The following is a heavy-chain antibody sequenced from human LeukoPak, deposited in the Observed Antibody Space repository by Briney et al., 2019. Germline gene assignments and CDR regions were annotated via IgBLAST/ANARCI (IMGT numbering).Heavy chain of an antibody. J-gene: IGHJ6*02. D-gene: IGHD3-22*01. CDR1: GFTFSSCG. CDR3: ARALPITMIVVVYPGGMDV. Sequence: GRSLRLSCAASGFTFSSCGMHWVRQAPGKGLEWVAVISYDGSNKYYADSVKGRFTISRDNSKNTLYLQMDSLRAEDTAVYYCARALPITMIVVVYPGGMDVWGQGTTVTVSS. V-gene: IGHV3-30*03. CDR2: ISYDGSNK.